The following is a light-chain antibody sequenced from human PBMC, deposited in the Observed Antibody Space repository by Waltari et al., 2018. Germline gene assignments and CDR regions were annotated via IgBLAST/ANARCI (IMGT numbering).Light chain of an antibody. CDR3: CLYAGSFVL. CDR2: DVS. Sequence: QSALTQPRSVSGSPGQSVSISCTGTSSDVGGYNHVSWYQQHPGKAPNFMSYDVSKRPSGVPDRFSGSKSGNTASLTISGLQAEDEADYYCCLYAGSFVLFGGGTKLTVL. CDR1: SSDVGGYNH. V-gene: IGLV2-11*01. J-gene: IGLJ2*01.